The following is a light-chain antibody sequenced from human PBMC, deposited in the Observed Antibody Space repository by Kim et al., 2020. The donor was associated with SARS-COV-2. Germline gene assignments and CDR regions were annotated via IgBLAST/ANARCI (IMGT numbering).Light chain of an antibody. CDR1: QSVTSK. V-gene: IGKV3-15*01. CDR3: QQYNNWPGT. Sequence: EIVMTQSPVTLSVSPGERTSLSCRASQSVTSKLAWYQQKPGQAPRLLMFGASTRATGVPARFSGSGSGTDFTLTISSLQSEDFADYYCQQYNNWPGTFGQGTKVDIK. CDR2: GAS. J-gene: IGKJ1*01.